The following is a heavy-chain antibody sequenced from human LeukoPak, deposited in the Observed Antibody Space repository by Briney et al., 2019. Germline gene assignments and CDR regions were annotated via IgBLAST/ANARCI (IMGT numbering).Heavy chain of an antibody. CDR3: AKEESARITMIVVVTNLFDY. J-gene: IGHJ4*02. Sequence: GGSLRLSCAASGFTFSSYGMHWVRQAPGKGLEWVAFIRYDGSNKYYADSVKGRFTISRDNSKNTLYLQMNSLRAEDTAVYYCAKEESARITMIVVVTNLFDYWGQGTLVTVSS. D-gene: IGHD3-22*01. CDR2: IRYDGSNK. V-gene: IGHV3-30*02. CDR1: GFTFSSYG.